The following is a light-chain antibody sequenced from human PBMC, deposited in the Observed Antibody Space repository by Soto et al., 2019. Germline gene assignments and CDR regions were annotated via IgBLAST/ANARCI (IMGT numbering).Light chain of an antibody. J-gene: IGLJ1*01. CDR1: SSNIGSNY. CDR3: AAWDDSLSGLV. Sequence: QSVLTQPPSASGTPVQRVTISRSGSSSNIGSNYVYWYQQLPGTAPKLLIYRNNQRPSGVPDRFSGSKSGTSASLAISGLRSEDEADYYCAAWDDSLSGLVFGTGTESPS. CDR2: RNN. V-gene: IGLV1-47*01.